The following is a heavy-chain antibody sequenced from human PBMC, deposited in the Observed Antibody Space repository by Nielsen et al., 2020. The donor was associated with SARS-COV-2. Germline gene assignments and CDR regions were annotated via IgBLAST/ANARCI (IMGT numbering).Heavy chain of an antibody. V-gene: IGHV3-23*01. Sequence: GESLKISCAASGFTFSSYAMSWVRQAPGKGLEWVSAISGSGDSTYYADSVKGRFTISRDNSKNTLYLQMNSLRAEDTAVYYCAKSRVGATRDYFDYWGQGTLVTVSS. D-gene: IGHD1-26*01. J-gene: IGHJ4*02. CDR2: ISGSGDST. CDR1: GFTFSSYA. CDR3: AKSRVGATRDYFDY.